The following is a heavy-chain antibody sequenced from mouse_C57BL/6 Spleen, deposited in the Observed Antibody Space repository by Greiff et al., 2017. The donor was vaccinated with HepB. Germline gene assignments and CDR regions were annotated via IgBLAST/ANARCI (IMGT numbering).Heavy chain of an antibody. CDR2: INPNNGGT. CDR1: GYTFTDYY. CDR3: ARSYYDYDVGFAY. J-gene: IGHJ3*01. Sequence: EVQLQQSGPELVKPGASVKISCKASGYTFTDYYMNWVKQSHGKSLEWIGDINPNNGGTSYNQKFKGKATLTVDKSSSTAYMELRSLTSEDSAVYYCARSYYDYDVGFAYWGQGTLVTVSA. D-gene: IGHD2-4*01. V-gene: IGHV1-26*01.